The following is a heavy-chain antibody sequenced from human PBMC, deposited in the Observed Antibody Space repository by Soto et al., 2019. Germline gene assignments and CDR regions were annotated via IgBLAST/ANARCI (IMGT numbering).Heavy chain of an antibody. J-gene: IGHJ4*02. CDR2: ISWNSGSI. V-gene: IGHV3-9*01. CDR3: AKTQLWQKYFAY. CDR1: GFTFDDYA. Sequence: EVQLVESGGGLVQPGRSLRLSCAASGFTFDDYAMHWVRQAPGKGLEWVSGISWNSGSIGYADSVKGRFTISRDNAKNSLYLQMNSLRAEDTALYYCAKTQLWQKYFAYWGQGTLVTVSS. D-gene: IGHD5-18*01.